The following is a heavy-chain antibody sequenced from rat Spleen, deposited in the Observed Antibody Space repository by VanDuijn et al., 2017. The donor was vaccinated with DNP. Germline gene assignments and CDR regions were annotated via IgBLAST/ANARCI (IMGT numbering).Heavy chain of an antibody. Sequence: EVQLVESGGGLVQPGRSLKLSCAASGFTFSDYNMAWVRQAPKKGLEWVATIIYDGSRTYYRDSVKGRFTISRDNAKSTLYLQMDSLRSEDTATYYCARRVTTGAMDAWGQGTSVTVSS. V-gene: IGHV5S10*01. CDR2: IIYDGSRT. D-gene: IGHD1-1*01. CDR1: GFTFSDYN. CDR3: ARRVTTGAMDA. J-gene: IGHJ4*01.